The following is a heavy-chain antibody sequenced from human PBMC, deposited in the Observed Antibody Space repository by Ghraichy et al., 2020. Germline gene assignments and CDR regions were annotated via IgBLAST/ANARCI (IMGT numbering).Heavy chain of an antibody. V-gene: IGHV4-39*01. J-gene: IGHJ4*02. CDR3: ARQRRRIDNESSGNFDY. Sequence: SETLSLTCTVSGGSIISSRYYWVWIRQPPGKGLEWLGSISYSGNTYYNPSLKIRVLMAVAMSKNQFTLTLSSVTAADGAVYSCARQRRRIDNESSGNFDYWGQGTLVTVSS. CDR2: ISYSGNT. CDR1: GGSIISSRYY. D-gene: IGHD3-22*01.